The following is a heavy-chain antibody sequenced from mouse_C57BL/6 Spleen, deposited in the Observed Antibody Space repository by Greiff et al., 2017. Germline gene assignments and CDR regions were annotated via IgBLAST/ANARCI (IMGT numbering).Heavy chain of an antibody. CDR1: GFTFSSYA. Sequence: EVKLVESGEGLVKPGGSLKLSCAASGFTFSSYAMSWVRQTPEKRLEWVAYISSGGDYIYYADTVKGRFTISRDNARNTLYLQMSSLKSEDTAMYYCTRDRDYGSSYGGYFDDWGQGTTLSVSS. CDR3: TRDRDYGSSYGGYFDD. D-gene: IGHD1-1*01. J-gene: IGHJ2*01. CDR2: ISSGGDYI. V-gene: IGHV5-9-1*02.